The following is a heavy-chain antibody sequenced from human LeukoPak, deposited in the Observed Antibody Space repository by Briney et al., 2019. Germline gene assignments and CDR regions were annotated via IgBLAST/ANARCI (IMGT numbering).Heavy chain of an antibody. J-gene: IGHJ6*03. V-gene: IGHV1-2*02. CDR2: INPNSSGT. CDR3: ARAYSSTPYYYYYMDV. Sequence: GASVKVSCKAPGYTFTIYYMHWVRQAPGQGLGWMGWINPNSSGTNYAQKFQSRVTMTRDTSISTPYMGLSRLRSDDTAVYYCARAYSSTPYYYYYMDVWGKGTTVTVSS. D-gene: IGHD6-13*01. CDR1: GYTFTIYY.